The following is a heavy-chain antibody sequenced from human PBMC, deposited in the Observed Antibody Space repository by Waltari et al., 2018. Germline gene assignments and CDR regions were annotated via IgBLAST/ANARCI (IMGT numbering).Heavy chain of an antibody. V-gene: IGHV1-24*01. CDR1: GYTLTELS. CDR2: FDPEEGET. CDR3: AKDLWEQWLVSYYYYGMDV. Sequence: QVQLVQSGAEVKKPGASVKVSCKVSGYTLTELSMHWVRQAPGKGLEWMGGFDPEEGETIYEKKFQGRVTMTEDTSTDTAYMELSSLRAEDTAVYYCAKDLWEQWLVSYYYYGMDVWGQGTTVTVSS. J-gene: IGHJ6*02. D-gene: IGHD6-19*01.